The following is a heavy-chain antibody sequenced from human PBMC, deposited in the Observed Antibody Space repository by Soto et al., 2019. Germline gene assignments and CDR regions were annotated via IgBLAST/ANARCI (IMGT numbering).Heavy chain of an antibody. CDR3: ARASMTTVTVDF. CDR2: VYYSGST. V-gene: IGHV4-59*01. Sequence: PSETLSLTCTVSGGSINSYYWSWFRQPPGKGLEWIGYVYYSGSTNYNPSLKSRVTISVDTSKNQFSLKLNSVTAADTAVYYCARASMTTVTVDFWGQGTLVTVSS. J-gene: IGHJ4*02. CDR1: GGSINSYY. D-gene: IGHD4-4*01.